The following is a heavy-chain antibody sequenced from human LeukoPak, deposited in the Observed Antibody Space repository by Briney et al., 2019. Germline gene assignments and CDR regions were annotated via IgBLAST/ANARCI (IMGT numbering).Heavy chain of an antibody. CDR3: AKDLYYYDSSGYTDY. V-gene: IGHV3-33*06. D-gene: IGHD3-22*01. J-gene: IGHJ4*02. Sequence: GGSLRLSCAASGFTFSSYGMHWLRQAPGKGLEWVAVIWYDGSNKYYADSVKGRFTISRDNSKNTLYLQMNSLRAEDTAVYYCAKDLYYYDSSGYTDYWGQGTLVAVSS. CDR1: GFTFSSYG. CDR2: IWYDGSNK.